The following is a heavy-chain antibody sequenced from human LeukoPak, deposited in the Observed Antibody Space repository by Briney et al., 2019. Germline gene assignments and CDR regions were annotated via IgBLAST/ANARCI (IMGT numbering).Heavy chain of an antibody. V-gene: IGHV3-23*01. Sequence: GGSLRLSCAASGFTFSSYAMSWVRQAPGKGLEWVPGISGSGAGSYYADSVKGQVTVSRDNSKNTVFLQMNSMRAEDTAVYYCAKPPDFRSSSQYFDFWGQGTLVTVSS. D-gene: IGHD6-6*01. CDR1: GFTFSSYA. CDR3: AKPPDFRSSSQYFDF. J-gene: IGHJ4*02. CDR2: ISGSGAGS.